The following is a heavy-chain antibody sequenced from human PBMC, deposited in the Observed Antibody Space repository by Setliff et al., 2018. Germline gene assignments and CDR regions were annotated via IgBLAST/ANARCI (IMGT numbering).Heavy chain of an antibody. CDR2: IIPNFGTT. D-gene: IGHD6-19*01. J-gene: IGHJ4*02. Sequence: SVKVSCKASGGTFRSYGISWVRQAPGQGLEWMGGIIPNFGTTSYAQKFQGRVTITTDESTNTAYMELSSLRSDDTAVYYCVRSSAPQVVLAADFDFWGQGTPVTVSS. V-gene: IGHV1-69*05. CDR3: VRSSAPQVVLAADFDF. CDR1: GGTFRSYG.